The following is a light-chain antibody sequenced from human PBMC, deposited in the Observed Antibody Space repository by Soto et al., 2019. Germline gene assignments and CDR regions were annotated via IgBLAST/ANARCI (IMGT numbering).Light chain of an antibody. CDR2: GAS. CDR1: QSVRSH. J-gene: IGKJ1*01. V-gene: IGKV3-20*01. Sequence: IVMTQSPATLSVSPGEGVTLSFRASQSVRSHLAWYQQKPGQAPRLLIYGASNRATGIPDRFSGSGSGTDFTLTISRLEPEDFAVYYCQQYGSSGTFGQGTKVDIK. CDR3: QQYGSSGT.